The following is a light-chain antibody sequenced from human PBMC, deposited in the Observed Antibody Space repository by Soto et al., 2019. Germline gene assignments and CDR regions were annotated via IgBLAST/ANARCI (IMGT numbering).Light chain of an antibody. V-gene: IGKV1-39*01. Sequence: DIPMTQSPSTLSVSVGDRVTITCRASQNIDTFLNWYQQKPGRAPNLLIFSASSLQSGVPSRFSGSGSGTDFTLTISSLQPEDFATYFCQQGYNTPLTFGGGTKVEIK. CDR1: QNIDTF. CDR3: QQGYNTPLT. CDR2: SAS. J-gene: IGKJ4*01.